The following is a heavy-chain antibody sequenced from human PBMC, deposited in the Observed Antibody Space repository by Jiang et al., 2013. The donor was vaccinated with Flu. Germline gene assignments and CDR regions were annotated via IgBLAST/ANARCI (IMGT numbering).Heavy chain of an antibody. Sequence: LLKPSETLSLTCAVSGGDMRDHYWSWVRQPAGKGLEWIGRIHISGNTKYNPSLESRVAMSLDTSKNEFSLKLYSVTAADMAVYYCARQKEGQYKSSNWFDPWGQGTLVTVSS. D-gene: IGHD1-14*01. CDR3: ARQKEGQYKSSNWFDP. J-gene: IGHJ5*02. V-gene: IGHV4-59*10. CDR1: GGDMRDHY. CDR2: IHISGNT.